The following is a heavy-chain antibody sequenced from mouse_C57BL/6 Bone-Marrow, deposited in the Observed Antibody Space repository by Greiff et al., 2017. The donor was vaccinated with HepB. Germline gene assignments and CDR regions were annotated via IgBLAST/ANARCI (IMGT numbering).Heavy chain of an antibody. Sequence: VKVVESGAELVKPGASVKLSCKASGYTFTEYTIHWVKQRSGQGLEWIGWFYPGSGSIKYNEKFKDKATLTADKSSSTVYMELSRLTSEDSAVYFCARHEEEGSYYYAMDYWGQGTSVTVSS. J-gene: IGHJ4*01. CDR2: FYPGSGSI. V-gene: IGHV1-62-2*01. CDR3: ARHEEEGSYYYAMDY. CDR1: GYTFTEYT.